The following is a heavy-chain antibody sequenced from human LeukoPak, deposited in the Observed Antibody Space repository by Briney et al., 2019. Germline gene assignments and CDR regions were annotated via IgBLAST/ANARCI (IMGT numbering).Heavy chain of an antibody. CDR1: GFTFSSYG. V-gene: IGHV3-30*19. CDR2: ISYDGSNK. D-gene: IGHD6-13*01. J-gene: IGHJ6*02. Sequence: PGGSLRLSCAASGFTFSSYGMHWVRQAPGKGLEWVAVISYDGSNKYYADSVKGRFTISRDNSKNTLYLQMNSLRAEDTAVYYCARGDIAAAGIGYYYYGMDVWGQGTTVTVSS. CDR3: ARGDIAAAGIGYYYYGMDV.